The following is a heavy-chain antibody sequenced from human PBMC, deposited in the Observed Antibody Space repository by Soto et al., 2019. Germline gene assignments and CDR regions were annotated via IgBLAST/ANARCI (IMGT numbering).Heavy chain of an antibody. V-gene: IGHV4-34*01. J-gene: IGHJ6*02. CDR1: GGSFSGYY. CDR2: INHSGST. CDR3: ARAMDFYYYGMDA. Sequence: SETLSLTCAVYGGSFSGYYWSWIRQPPGKGLEWIGEINHSGSTNYNPSLKSRVTISVDTSKNQFSLKLSSVTAADTAVYYCARAMDFYYYGMDALGQGTTITVSS.